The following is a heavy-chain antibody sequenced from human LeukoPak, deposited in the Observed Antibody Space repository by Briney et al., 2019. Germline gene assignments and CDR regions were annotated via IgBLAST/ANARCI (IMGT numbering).Heavy chain of an antibody. J-gene: IGHJ4*02. CDR3: ARDQLRDSGSYYGLA. CDR1: GFTFSSYS. D-gene: IGHD1-26*01. Sequence: GGSLRLSCAASGFTFSSYSMNWVRQAPGKGLEWVSYISSSSRTIYYADSVKGRFTISRDNAKNSLYLQMNSLRDEDTAVYYCARDQLRDSGSYYGLAWGQGTLVTVSS. CDR2: ISSSSRTI. V-gene: IGHV3-48*02.